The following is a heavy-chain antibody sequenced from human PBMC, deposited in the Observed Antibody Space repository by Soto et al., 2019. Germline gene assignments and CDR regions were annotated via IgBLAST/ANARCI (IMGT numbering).Heavy chain of an antibody. D-gene: IGHD3-10*01. J-gene: IGHJ6*02. Sequence: QVQLVQSGAEVKKPGASVKVSCKASAYSFTSYGISWVRQAPGEGLEWMGWISADNGHTNYAQKFQGRVTMTKDTSTRTAYMCLRSLRSDDTAVYYCATVYGSGSYFVDYYGMDVWGQGTTVTVSS. CDR3: ATVYGSGSYFVDYYGMDV. CDR2: ISADNGHT. CDR1: AYSFTSYG. V-gene: IGHV1-18*01.